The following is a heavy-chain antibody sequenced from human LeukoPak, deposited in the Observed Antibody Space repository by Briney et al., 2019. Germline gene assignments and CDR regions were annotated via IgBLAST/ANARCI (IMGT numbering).Heavy chain of an antibody. Sequence: ASVKVSCKASGYTFTSYGISWVRQAPGQGLEWMGWISAYNGNTNYAQKLQGRVTMTTDTSTSTAYMELRSLRSDDTAVYYCARDRGGYCSGGSCYSDAFDIWGQGTMVTVSS. CDR2: ISAYNGNT. CDR1: GYTFTSYG. J-gene: IGHJ3*02. D-gene: IGHD2-15*01. V-gene: IGHV1-18*01. CDR3: ARDRGGYCSGGSCYSDAFDI.